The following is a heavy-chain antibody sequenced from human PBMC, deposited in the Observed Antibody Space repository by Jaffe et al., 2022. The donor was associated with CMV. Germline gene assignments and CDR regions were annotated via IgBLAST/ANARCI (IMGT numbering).Heavy chain of an antibody. D-gene: IGHD2-15*01. CDR2: IWYDGSNK. CDR1: GFTFSSYG. J-gene: IGHJ3*02. Sequence: QVQLVESGGGVVQPGRSLRLSCAASGFTFSSYGMHWVRQAPGKGLEWVAVIWYDGSNKYYADSVKGRFTISRDNSKNTLYLQMNSLRAEDTAVYYCASPVVTGVGAFDIWGQGTMVTVSS. V-gene: IGHV3-33*08. CDR3: ASPVVTGVGAFDI.